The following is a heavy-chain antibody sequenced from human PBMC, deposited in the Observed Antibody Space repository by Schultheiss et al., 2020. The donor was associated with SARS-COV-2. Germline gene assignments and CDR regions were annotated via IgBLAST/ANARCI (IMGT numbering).Heavy chain of an antibody. Sequence: SETLSLTCAVSGGSISSSNWWSWVRQPPGKGLEWIGEINHSGSTNYNPSLKSRVTISVDTSKNQFSLKLSSVTAADTAVYYCARDRMIVVAKDYYGMDVWGQGTTVTVSS. V-gene: IGHV4-4*02. J-gene: IGHJ6*02. CDR1: GGSISSSNW. CDR3: ARDRMIVVAKDYYGMDV. CDR2: INHSGST. D-gene: IGHD3-22*01.